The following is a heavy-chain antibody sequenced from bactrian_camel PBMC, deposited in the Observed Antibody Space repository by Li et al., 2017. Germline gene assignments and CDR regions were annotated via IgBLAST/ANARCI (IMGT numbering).Heavy chain of an antibody. Sequence: VQLVESGGGSVQAGDSLQLSCSVSGATVSSYCLAWFRRRPQRVREAMARMSVDGVPTYDDSVQGRFTISRDSAKNTAYLQMNSLKPEDTAVYYCASYSATDAVYWGQGTQVTVS. V-gene: IGHV3S63*01. J-gene: IGHJ4*01. CDR3: ASYSATDAVY. CDR2: MSVDGVP. CDR1: GATVSSYC. D-gene: IGHD1*01.